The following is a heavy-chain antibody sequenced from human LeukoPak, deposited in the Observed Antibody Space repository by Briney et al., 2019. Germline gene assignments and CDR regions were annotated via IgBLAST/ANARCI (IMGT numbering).Heavy chain of an antibody. Sequence: ASVPVSCKSSGYTFTSFYMHWVRQAPGQGLEWMGIFNPSGSSTTYAQKFQGRVTMTRDTSTSIVYMELSSLGSEDTAVYYCARAGENYYDFYYWGQGTLVTVSS. CDR2: FNPSGSST. J-gene: IGHJ4*02. CDR1: GYTFTSFY. V-gene: IGHV1-46*01. CDR3: ARAGENYYDFYY. D-gene: IGHD1-26*01.